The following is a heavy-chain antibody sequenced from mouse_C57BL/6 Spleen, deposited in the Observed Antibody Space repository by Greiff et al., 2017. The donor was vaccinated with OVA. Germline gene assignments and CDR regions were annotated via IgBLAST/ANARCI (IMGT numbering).Heavy chain of an antibody. V-gene: IGHV1-9*01. J-gene: IGHJ2*01. CDR1: GYTFTGYW. CDR3: GRWWPPFDY. Sequence: QVQLQQSGAELMKPGASVKLSCKATGYTFTGYWIEWVKQRPGHGLEWIGEILPGSGGTNYNEKFKGKATFTADTSSNTAYMQLSSLTTEDSAIDYCGRWWPPFDYWGQGTTLTVSS. D-gene: IGHD1-1*02. CDR2: ILPGSGGT.